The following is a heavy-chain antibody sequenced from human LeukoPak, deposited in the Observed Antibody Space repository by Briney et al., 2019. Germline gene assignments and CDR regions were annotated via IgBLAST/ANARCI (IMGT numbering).Heavy chain of an antibody. CDR1: GGFISSYY. V-gene: IGHV4-59*12. Sequence: SSETLSLTCTVSGGFISSYYWSWIRQSPGKGLEWIGYIFYTGNTNYNPSLKSRVTISVDTSKNQFSLKLSSVTAADTAVYYCARGRKYSSSWTYYFDYWGQGTLVTVSS. J-gene: IGHJ4*02. D-gene: IGHD6-13*01. CDR2: IFYTGNT. CDR3: ARGRKYSSSWTYYFDY.